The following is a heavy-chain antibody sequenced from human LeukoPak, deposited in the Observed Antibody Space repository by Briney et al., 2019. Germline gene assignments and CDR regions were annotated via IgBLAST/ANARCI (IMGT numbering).Heavy chain of an antibody. J-gene: IGHJ4*02. Sequence: GASVKVSCKASGYTFTSYGISWVRQAPGQGLEWMGWISAYNGNTNYAQKFQGRVTMTEDTSTDTAYMELSSLRSEDTAVYYCATLSPDTAMDFDGFDYWGQGTLVTVSS. V-gene: IGHV1-18*01. CDR1: GYTFTSYG. CDR3: ATLSPDTAMDFDGFDY. D-gene: IGHD5-18*01. CDR2: ISAYNGNT.